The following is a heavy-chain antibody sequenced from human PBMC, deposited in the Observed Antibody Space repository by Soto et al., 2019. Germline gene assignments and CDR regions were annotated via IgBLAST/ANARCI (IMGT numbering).Heavy chain of an antibody. J-gene: IGHJ3*02. CDR2: ICQDGNNQ. CDR3: ARGYDSSGSAAFDI. Sequence: QVQLVESGGGVVQPGRSLRLSCETSGFTFSGYVMHWVRQAPGKGLEWVSVICQDGNNQYYAGSVKGRITISRDNSKNTLHMQMNSLRAEDTAVYYCARGYDSSGSAAFDIWGQGTMVTVSS. CDR1: GFTFSGYV. D-gene: IGHD3-22*01. V-gene: IGHV3-33*01.